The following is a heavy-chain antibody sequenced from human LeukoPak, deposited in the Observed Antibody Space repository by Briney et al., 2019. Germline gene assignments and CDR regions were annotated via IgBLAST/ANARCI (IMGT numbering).Heavy chain of an antibody. D-gene: IGHD3-3*01. V-gene: IGHV4-61*02. CDR2: IYTSGST. CDR1: GGSISSGSYY. J-gene: IGHJ4*02. CDR3: ASFSIFGPTDY. Sequence: SQTLSLTCTVSGGSISSGSYYWSWIRQPAGKGLEWIGRIYTSGSTNYNPSLKSRVTISVDTSKNQFSLKLSSVTAADTAVYYCASFSIFGPTDYWGQGTLVTVSS.